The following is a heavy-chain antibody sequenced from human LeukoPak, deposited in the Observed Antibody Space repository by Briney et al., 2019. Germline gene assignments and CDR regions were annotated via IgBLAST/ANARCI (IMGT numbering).Heavy chain of an antibody. J-gene: IGHJ3*02. CDR3: AAGRGYCSGGSCYGDDSFDI. V-gene: IGHV1-2*02. CDR1: GYTFTGYY. D-gene: IGHD2-15*01. Sequence: ASVKVSCKASGYTFTGYYMHWVRQAPGQRLEWMGWINPNSGGTNYAQKFQGRVTMTRDTSISTAYMELSRLRSDDTAVYYCAAGRGYCSGGSCYGDDSFDIWGQGTMVTVSS. CDR2: INPNSGGT.